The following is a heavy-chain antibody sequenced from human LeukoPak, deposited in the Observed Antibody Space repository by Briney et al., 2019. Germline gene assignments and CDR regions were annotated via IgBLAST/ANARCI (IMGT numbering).Heavy chain of an antibody. CDR2: IYHSGST. CDR1: GGSISSSNW. CDR3: ARLVQDDILTGYSTYYFDY. V-gene: IGHV4-4*02. J-gene: IGHJ4*02. D-gene: IGHD3-9*01. Sequence: PSETLSLTCAVSGGSISSSNWWGWVRQPPGKGLEWIGEIYHSGSTNYNPSLKSRVTISVDKSKNQFSLKLSSVTAADTAVYYCARLVQDDILTGYSTYYFDYWGQGTLVTVSS.